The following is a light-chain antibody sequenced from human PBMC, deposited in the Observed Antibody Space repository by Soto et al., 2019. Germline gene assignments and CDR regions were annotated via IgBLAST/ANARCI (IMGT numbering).Light chain of an antibody. J-gene: IGKJ2*01. CDR1: QNVATMY. CDR2: GAS. CDR3: QQYGTSPRYT. Sequence: EIVLTQSPGALSLSPGETATLSCRASQNVATMYLRWYQQKPGQAPRLLIYGASSSATGIPDRFSGSGSGTDFTLTISRLEPEDFAVHYCQQYGTSPRYTFGQGTKLEIK. V-gene: IGKV3-20*01.